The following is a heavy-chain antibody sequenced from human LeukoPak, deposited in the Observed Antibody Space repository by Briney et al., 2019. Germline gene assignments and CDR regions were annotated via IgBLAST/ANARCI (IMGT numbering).Heavy chain of an antibody. CDR3: ARDSTGTLDY. CDR1: GFTLSIYA. CDR2: LSHDENFK. V-gene: IGHV3-30*17. J-gene: IGHJ4*02. Sequence: GGSLRLSCAPSGFTLSIYAVHWVRQAPGKGLEWVAVLSHDENFKFYADSVKGRFTISRDNSKNMLHLQMNSLRVEDTAVYYCARDSTGTLDYWGQGTLVTVSS. D-gene: IGHD1/OR15-1a*01.